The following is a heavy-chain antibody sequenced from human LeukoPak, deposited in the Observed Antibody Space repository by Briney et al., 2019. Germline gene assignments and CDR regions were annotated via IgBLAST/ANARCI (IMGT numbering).Heavy chain of an antibody. J-gene: IGHJ4*02. CDR1: GFTVSSNY. V-gene: IGHV3-53*01. D-gene: IGHD2-8*01. Sequence: GGSLRLSCAASGFTVSSNYMSWVRQAPGKGLEWVSVIYSGGSTYYADSVKGRFTISRDNSKNTLYLQMNSLRAEDTAVYYCAREAGYCTNGVCYIHFDYWGQGTLVTVSS. CDR2: IYSGGST. CDR3: AREAGYCTNGVCYIHFDY.